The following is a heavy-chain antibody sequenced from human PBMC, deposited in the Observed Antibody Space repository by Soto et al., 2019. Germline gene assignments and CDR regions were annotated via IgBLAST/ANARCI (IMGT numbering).Heavy chain of an antibody. V-gene: IGHV1-2*02. CDR2: INPDTDDT. D-gene: IGHD3-22*01. CDR1: GYTFIDYY. Sequence: QLLQSGAEVRKPGASVKVSCKASGYTFIDYYMHWVRQAPGQGLEWMGWINPDTDDTHYAQKFQGRLIMTRDTSINTVYMELSRLTSDDTAVYYCARDYFDRSGLYGMDLWGQGTTVNVSS. J-gene: IGHJ6*02. CDR3: ARDYFDRSGLYGMDL.